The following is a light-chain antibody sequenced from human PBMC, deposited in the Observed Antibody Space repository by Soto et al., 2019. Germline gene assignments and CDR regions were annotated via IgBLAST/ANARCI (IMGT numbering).Light chain of an antibody. CDR3: QQLNRSPIT. Sequence: DIQLTQSPSFLSASVGDRVTITCRASQGISSSLAWYQQKPGKAPNLLIYAASTLQSGVPSRFSGSGSGTEFTLTISSLQPEDFATYYCQQLNRSPITSGQGTRLEIK. CDR2: AAS. V-gene: IGKV1-9*01. CDR1: QGISSS. J-gene: IGKJ5*01.